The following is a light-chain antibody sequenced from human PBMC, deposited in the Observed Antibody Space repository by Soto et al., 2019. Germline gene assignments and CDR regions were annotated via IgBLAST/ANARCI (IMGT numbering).Light chain of an antibody. CDR1: QTIRSNY. Sequence: ETVLTQSPGTLSLSPGERATLSCRASQTIRSNYLAWYRQTPGQAPRLLIYGASNRATGIADRFSGSGSGTAFTLIVSRLEPEDFAMYYCRQYGSSPWTFGQGTKVEIK. CDR2: GAS. V-gene: IGKV3-20*01. CDR3: RQYGSSPWT. J-gene: IGKJ1*01.